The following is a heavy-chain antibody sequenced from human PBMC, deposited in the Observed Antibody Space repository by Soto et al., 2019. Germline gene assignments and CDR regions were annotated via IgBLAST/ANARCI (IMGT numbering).Heavy chain of an antibody. D-gene: IGHD3-10*01. CDR1: GYTFTSYD. V-gene: IGHV1-8*01. Sequence: QVQLVQSGAEVKKPGASVKVSCKASGYTFTSYDINWVRQATGQGLEWMGWMNPNSGNTGYAQKFQGRVTMTRTTSISTAYMELSSLRSEDTAVYYCTLRGVIIKRDYYYYGMDVWGQGTTVTVSS. CDR3: TLRGVIIKRDYYYYGMDV. J-gene: IGHJ6*02. CDR2: MNPNSGNT.